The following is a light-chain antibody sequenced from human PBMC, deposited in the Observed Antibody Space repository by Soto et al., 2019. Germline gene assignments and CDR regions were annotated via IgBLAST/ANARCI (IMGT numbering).Light chain of an antibody. CDR1: QGISSW. Sequence: VHMTHSPSTLSGSVVYRVTITCLSTQGISSWLSWYQQKPGKAPKLLIYAASSLQSGVPSRFSGSGSGTDFTLTISSLQPEDFATYYCQQANSFPLTFGGGTKVDIK. V-gene: IGKV1-12*01. CDR2: AAS. J-gene: IGKJ4*01. CDR3: QQANSFPLT.